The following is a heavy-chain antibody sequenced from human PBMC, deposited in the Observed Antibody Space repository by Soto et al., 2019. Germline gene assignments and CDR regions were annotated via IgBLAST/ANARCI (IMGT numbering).Heavy chain of an antibody. CDR3: ARDYYYQPNYYYYGMDV. V-gene: IGHV1-3*01. J-gene: IGHJ6*02. Sequence: ASVKVSCKPSQYTFTDYSMHWVRQAPGQRLEWMGWINAGNGNTKYSQKFQGRVTITRDTSASTAYMELSSLRSEDTAVYYCARDYYYQPNYYYYGMDVWGQGTTVTVSS. CDR2: INAGNGNT. D-gene: IGHD3-22*01. CDR1: QYTFTDYS.